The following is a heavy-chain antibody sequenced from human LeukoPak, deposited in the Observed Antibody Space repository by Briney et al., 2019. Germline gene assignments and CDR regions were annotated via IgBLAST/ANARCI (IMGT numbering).Heavy chain of an antibody. Sequence: GGSLRLSCAASGFRFSTFAMSWVRQAPGKGLEWVSGINDDSYYTYYADSVKGRFTISRDNSENTLYLQMKSLRAEDTAVYYCARGDGYNFFDYWGQGTLVTVSS. V-gene: IGHV3-23*01. CDR3: ARGDGYNFFDY. D-gene: IGHD5-24*01. CDR1: GFRFSTFA. CDR2: INDDSYYT. J-gene: IGHJ4*02.